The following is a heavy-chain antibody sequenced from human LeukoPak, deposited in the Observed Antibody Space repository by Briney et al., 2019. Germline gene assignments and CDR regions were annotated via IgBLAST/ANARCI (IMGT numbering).Heavy chain of an antibody. D-gene: IGHD2-8*02. CDR1: GGSISSAGHY. J-gene: IGHJ4*02. CDR3: ARGTDSISCFDH. CDR2: IYYSGST. Sequence: SSETLSLTCTVSGGSISSAGHYWVWIRQSPGKGLEWIGYIYYSGSTYYNPSLKSRVTISVDTSKNQFTLKLSSVTAADTAVYYCARGTDSISCFDHWGQGTLVTVSS. V-gene: IGHV4-30-4*08.